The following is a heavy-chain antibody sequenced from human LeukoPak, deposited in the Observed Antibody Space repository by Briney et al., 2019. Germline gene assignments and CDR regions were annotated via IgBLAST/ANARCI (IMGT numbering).Heavy chain of an antibody. V-gene: IGHV3-21*01. CDR1: GFTFSSYA. Sequence: GGSLRLSCAASGFTFSSYAMHWVRQAPGKGLEWVSSISSSSSYIYYADSVKGRFTISRDNAKNSLYLQMNSLRAEDTAVYYCARDYTALGGYIDIWGQGTMVTVSS. CDR2: ISSSSSYI. CDR3: ARDYTALGGYIDI. J-gene: IGHJ3*02. D-gene: IGHD5-18*01.